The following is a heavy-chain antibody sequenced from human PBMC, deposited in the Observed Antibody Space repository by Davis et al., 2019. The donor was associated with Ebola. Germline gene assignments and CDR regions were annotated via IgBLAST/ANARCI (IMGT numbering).Heavy chain of an antibody. CDR2: IKQDGSEK. D-gene: IGHD6-13*01. CDR1: GFTFSSYW. Sequence: PGGSLRLSCAASGFTFSSYWMSWVRQAPGKGLEWVANIKQDGSEKYYVDSVKGRFTISRDNAKNSLYLQMNSLKTEDTAVYYCTSTAGYSSSWNDYWGQGTLVTVSS. J-gene: IGHJ4*02. CDR3: TSTAGYSSSWNDY. V-gene: IGHV3-7*03.